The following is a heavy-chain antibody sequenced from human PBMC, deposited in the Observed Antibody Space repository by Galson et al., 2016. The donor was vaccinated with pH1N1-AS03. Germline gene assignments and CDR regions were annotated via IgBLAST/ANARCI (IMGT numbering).Heavy chain of an antibody. J-gene: IGHJ6*02. Sequence: ETLSLTCTVSGDSISSYYWTWIRQPPGKGLEWIGHIYYSGGTNYNPPLKSRVTISVDTSKNQFSLKLSSVTAADTAVYYCARFRSSWTFYYGLDVWGQGTTVTVSS. CDR2: IYYSGGT. V-gene: IGHV4-59*01. D-gene: IGHD6-13*01. CDR3: ARFRSSWTFYYGLDV. CDR1: GDSISSYY.